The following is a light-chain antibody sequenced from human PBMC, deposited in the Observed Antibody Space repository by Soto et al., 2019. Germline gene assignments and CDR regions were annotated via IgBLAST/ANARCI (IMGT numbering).Light chain of an antibody. Sequence: QSALTQPASVSGSPGQSITISCTGTSSDVGNYNYVSWYQQHPGKAPKLMIYDVTNRPSGVSNRFSGSKSGNTASLTISGLQAEDEADYYCSSYTTSSIGVFGGGTKLTV. J-gene: IGLJ2*01. CDR2: DVT. V-gene: IGLV2-14*03. CDR3: SSYTTSSIGV. CDR1: SSDVGNYNY.